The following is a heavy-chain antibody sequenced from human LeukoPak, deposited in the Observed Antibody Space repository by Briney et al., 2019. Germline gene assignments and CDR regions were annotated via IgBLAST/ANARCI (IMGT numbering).Heavy chain of an antibody. V-gene: IGHV4-34*01. CDR1: GGSFSGYY. Sequence: SETLSLTCAVYGGSFSGYYWSWIRQPPGKGLEWIGSIYHSGSTYYDPSLKSRVTISVDTSKNQFSLKLSSMTAADTAVYYCARADPALFDYWGQGTLVTVSS. J-gene: IGHJ4*02. D-gene: IGHD2-2*01. CDR2: IYHSGST. CDR3: ARADPALFDY.